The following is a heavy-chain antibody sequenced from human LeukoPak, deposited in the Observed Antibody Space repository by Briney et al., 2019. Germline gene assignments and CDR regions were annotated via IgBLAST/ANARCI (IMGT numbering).Heavy chain of an antibody. CDR1: GYRFTSHW. J-gene: IGHJ4*02. Sequence: GESLKISCKGSGYRFTSHWIGWVRQMPGKGLEWMGIVKPDDSDTIYSPSFQGQVTISADESITPAYLQWSSLKASDTAMYYCARLRWPRGGRSSFDYWGQGDLGTVSS. CDR3: ARLRWPRGGRSSFDY. D-gene: IGHD3-10*01. V-gene: IGHV5-51*01. CDR2: VKPDDSDT.